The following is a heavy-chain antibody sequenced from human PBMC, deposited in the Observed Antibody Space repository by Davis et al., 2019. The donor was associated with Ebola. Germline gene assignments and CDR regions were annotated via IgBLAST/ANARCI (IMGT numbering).Heavy chain of an antibody. CDR2: ISGSGEST. D-gene: IGHD4-23*01. J-gene: IGHJ6*02. V-gene: IGHV3-23*01. CDR3: AKVRWSYYYAMDV. Sequence: GESLKISCAASGFTFSSYAMSWVRQAPGKGLEWVSLISGSGESTYYTDSVKGRFTVSRDNSKNTLFLQMSSLRVEDTAVYYCAKVRWSYYYAMDVWGQGTTVTVSS. CDR1: GFTFSSYA.